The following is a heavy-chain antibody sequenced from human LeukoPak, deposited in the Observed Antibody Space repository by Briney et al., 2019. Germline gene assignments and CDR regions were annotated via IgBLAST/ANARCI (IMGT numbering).Heavy chain of an antibody. V-gene: IGHV3-23*01. CDR2: ISGSGGST. D-gene: IGHD3-22*01. Sequence: PGGSLRLSCAASGFTFSSYAMSWVRQAPGKGLEWVSAISGSGGSTYYADSVRGRFTISRDNSKNTLYLQMNSLRAEDTAVYYCVSMIVVVNDYYHYMDVWGKGTTVTVSS. CDR1: GFTFSSYA. J-gene: IGHJ6*03. CDR3: VSMIVVVNDYYHYMDV.